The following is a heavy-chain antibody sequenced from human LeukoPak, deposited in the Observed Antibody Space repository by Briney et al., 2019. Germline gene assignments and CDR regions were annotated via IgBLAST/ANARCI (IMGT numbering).Heavy chain of an antibody. V-gene: IGHV3-21*01. CDR1: GFTFRSYS. D-gene: IGHD5-18*01. J-gene: IGHJ4*02. CDR3: ARDSGYSYGYLPFDY. Sequence: GGSLRVACAASGFTFRSYSMNWVRQAPGKGLEGASSISSISSYIYYADSVKGRFTISRDNAKNSLYLQMNSLRAEDTAVYYCARDSGYSYGYLPFDYWGQGTLVTVSS. CDR2: ISSISSYI.